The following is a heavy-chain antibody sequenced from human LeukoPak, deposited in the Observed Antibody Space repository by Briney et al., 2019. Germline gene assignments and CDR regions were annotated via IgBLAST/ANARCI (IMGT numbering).Heavy chain of an antibody. Sequence: SETLSLTCAVYGGSFSGYYWSWIRQPPGKGLEWIGEINHSGSTNYNLSLKSRVTISVDTSKNQFSLKLSSVTAADTAVYYCARSYSSSPQDYWGQGTLVTVSS. CDR2: INHSGST. CDR1: GGSFSGYY. J-gene: IGHJ4*02. CDR3: ARSYSSSPQDY. D-gene: IGHD6-13*01. V-gene: IGHV4-34*01.